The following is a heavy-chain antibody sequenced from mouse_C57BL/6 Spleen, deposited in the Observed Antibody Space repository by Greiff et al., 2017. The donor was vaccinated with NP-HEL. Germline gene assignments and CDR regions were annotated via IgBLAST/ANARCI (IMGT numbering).Heavy chain of an antibody. CDR1: GYSITSGYY. CDR3: AKCTRLYAMDY. J-gene: IGHJ4*01. CDR2: ISYDGSN. Sequence: EVQLQESGPGLVKPSQSLSLTCSVTGYSITSGYYWNWIRQFPGNKLEWMGYISYDGSNNYNPSLKNRISITRDTSKNQYFLKLNSVTTEDTATYYCAKCTRLYAMDYWGQGTSVTVSS. D-gene: IGHD2-14*01. V-gene: IGHV3-6*01.